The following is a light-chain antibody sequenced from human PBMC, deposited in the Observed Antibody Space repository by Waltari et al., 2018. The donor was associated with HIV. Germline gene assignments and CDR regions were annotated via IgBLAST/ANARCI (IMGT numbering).Light chain of an antibody. CDR1: QSVLYSSNNKNY. Sequence: DIVMTQSPDSLAVSLGERATIDCKSSQSVLYSSNNKNYLAWYHQRPGQSPRMIIYWSSTREAVVPDRFSGSGSGTDFNLTISSLQAEDVAVYYCQQYFTTPWTFGQGTKVEIK. CDR3: QQYFTTPWT. CDR2: WSS. J-gene: IGKJ1*01. V-gene: IGKV4-1*01.